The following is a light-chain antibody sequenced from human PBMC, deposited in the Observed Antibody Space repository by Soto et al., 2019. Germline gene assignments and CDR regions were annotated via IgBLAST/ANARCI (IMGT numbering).Light chain of an antibody. CDR1: QGISNY. Sequence: DIQMTQSPSTLSASVGDRVTITCRASQGISNYLAWYQQKPGKVPKLLIYAASTRATGVPTRFSGSRSGAEFTLTINSLQSEDFAVYYCQPYNNWPLTFGGGTKVDIK. CDR2: AAS. J-gene: IGKJ4*01. V-gene: IGKV1-27*01. CDR3: QPYNNWPLT.